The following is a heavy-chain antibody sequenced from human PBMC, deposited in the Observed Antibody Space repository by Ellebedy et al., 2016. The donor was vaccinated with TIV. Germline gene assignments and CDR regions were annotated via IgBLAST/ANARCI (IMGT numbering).Heavy chain of an antibody. V-gene: IGHV3-23*01. J-gene: IGHJ6*02. CDR3: AKLGQLLEYSYYYGMDV. Sequence: GGSLRLXXAASGFTFSSYAMTWVRQAPGKGLEWVSSLSDSGGSTYYADSVKGRFTISRDNSKNTVYLQMNSLRAEDTAVYYCAKLGQLLEYSYYYGMDVWGQGTTVTVSS. CDR2: LSDSGGST. D-gene: IGHD2-2*01. CDR1: GFTFSSYA.